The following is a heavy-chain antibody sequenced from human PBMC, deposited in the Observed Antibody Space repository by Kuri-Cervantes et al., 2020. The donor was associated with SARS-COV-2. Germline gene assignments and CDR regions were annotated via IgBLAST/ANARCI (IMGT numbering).Heavy chain of an antibody. D-gene: IGHD3-10*01. CDR3: AGGWDYGSGSYYPRGDYGMDV. CDR2: IYYSGST. J-gene: IGHJ6*02. V-gene: IGHV4-59*01. Sequence: ESLKISCTVSGGSISSYYWSWIRQPPGKGLEWIGYIYYSGSTNYNPSLKSRVTISVDTSKNQFSLKLSSVTAADTAVYYCAGGWDYGSGSYYPRGDYGMDVWGQGTTVTVSS. CDR1: GGSISSYY.